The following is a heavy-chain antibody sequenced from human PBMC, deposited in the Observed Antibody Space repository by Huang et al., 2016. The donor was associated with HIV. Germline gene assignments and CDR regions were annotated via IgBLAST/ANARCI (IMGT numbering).Heavy chain of an antibody. J-gene: IGHJ6*03. D-gene: IGHD2-2*01. CDR2: TYPVSSDT. CDR1: GYTFTNYW. V-gene: IGHV5-51*03. CDR3: ARIEVPAAYYYMDV. Sequence: EVQLVQSGAEVKKPGESLKISCKASGYTFTNYWIVWMRKKSGKGLEWVGITYPVSSDTRYSPSFQGQVTISAVKSINTAYLQWSSLKASDTATYYCARIEVPAAYYYMDVWGKGTTVTVYS.